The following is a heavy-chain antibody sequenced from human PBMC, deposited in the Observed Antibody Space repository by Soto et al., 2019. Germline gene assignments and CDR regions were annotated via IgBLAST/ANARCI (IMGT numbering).Heavy chain of an antibody. D-gene: IGHD2-2*01. CDR2: INAGNGNT. V-gene: IGHV1-3*01. Sequence: QVQLVQSGAEVKKPGASVKVSCKASGYTFTSYAMHWVRQAPGQRLEWMGWINAGNGNTKYSQKFQGRVTITRDTSESKAYMELSSLRSEDTAVYYCARQYCSSTSCYGYLHDYWGQGTLVTVSS. CDR1: GYTFTSYA. J-gene: IGHJ4*02. CDR3: ARQYCSSTSCYGYLHDY.